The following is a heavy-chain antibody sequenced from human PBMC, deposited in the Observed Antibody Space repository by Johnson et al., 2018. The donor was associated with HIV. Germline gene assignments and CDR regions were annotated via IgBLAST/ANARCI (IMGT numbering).Heavy chain of an antibody. CDR1: GFSVSDSY. J-gene: IGHJ3*01. Sequence: VQLVESGGGLVQPGGSLRLSCGASGFSVSDSYMNWVSQAPGQGLEWVSVLYSGGNTYYADSVRGRFTISRDTSKNTLYLQMSSLKVEDTALYYCARDGESQQLPLGDALDVWGRGTMVIVSS. CDR2: LYSGGNT. V-gene: IGHV3-66*01. CDR3: ARDGESQQLPLGDALDV. D-gene: IGHD6-13*01.